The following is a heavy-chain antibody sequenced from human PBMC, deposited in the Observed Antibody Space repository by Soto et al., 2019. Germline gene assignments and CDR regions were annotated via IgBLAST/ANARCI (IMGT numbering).Heavy chain of an antibody. Sequence: SQTLSLTCAVYGGSFSGYYWSWIRQPPGKGLEWIGEINHSGSTNYNPSLKSRVTISVDTSKNQFSLKLSSVTAADTAVYYCARGYPGGRETTVKSEPQRNYFDYWGQGTLVTVSS. CDR2: INHSGST. CDR1: GGSFSGYY. D-gene: IGHD4-17*01. J-gene: IGHJ4*02. V-gene: IGHV4-34*01. CDR3: ARGYPGGRETTVKSEPQRNYFDY.